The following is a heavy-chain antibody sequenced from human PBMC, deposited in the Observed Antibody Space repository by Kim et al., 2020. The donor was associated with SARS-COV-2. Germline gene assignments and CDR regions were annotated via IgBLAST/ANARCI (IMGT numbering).Heavy chain of an antibody. CDR1: GFTFGDYA. D-gene: IGHD3-22*01. CDR2: IRSKAYGGTT. CDR3: TSNYYDSSVGTDY. V-gene: IGHV3-49*04. Sequence: GGSLRLSCTASGFTFGDYAMSWVRQAPGKGLEWVGFIRSKAYGGTTEYAASVKGRFTISSDDSKSIAYLQMNSLKTEDTAVYYCTSNYYDSSVGTDYWGQGTLVTVSS. J-gene: IGHJ4*02.